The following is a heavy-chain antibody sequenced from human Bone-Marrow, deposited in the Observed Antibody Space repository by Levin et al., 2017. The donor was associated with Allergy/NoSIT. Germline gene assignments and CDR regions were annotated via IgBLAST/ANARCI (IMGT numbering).Heavy chain of an antibody. V-gene: IGHV1-8*01. Sequence: VASVKVSCKTSGYIFAKFDINWVRQSAGQGLEWMGWMNPTNNRTGYPPKFQGRVTMTRDTSISTAYMELSGLTSDDTAVYYCARRRDYTGSQRRGVLDMWGQGTSVTVSS. CDR2: MNPTNNRT. CDR3: ARRRDYTGSQRRGVLDM. J-gene: IGHJ3*02. CDR1: GYIFAKFD. D-gene: IGHD1-26*01.